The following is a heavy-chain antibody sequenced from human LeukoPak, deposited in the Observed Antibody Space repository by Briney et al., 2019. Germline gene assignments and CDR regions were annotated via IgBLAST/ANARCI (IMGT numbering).Heavy chain of an antibody. CDR3: AKDPRQVGATTPDY. CDR2: ISGSGGST. CDR1: GFTFSSYA. V-gene: IGHV3-23*01. D-gene: IGHD1-26*01. Sequence: PGGSLRLSCAASGFTFSSYAMSWVRQAPGKGLEWVSAISGSGGSTYHADSVKGRFTISRDNSKNTLYLQMNSLRAEDTAVYYCAKDPRQVGATTPDYWGQGTLVTVSS. J-gene: IGHJ4*02.